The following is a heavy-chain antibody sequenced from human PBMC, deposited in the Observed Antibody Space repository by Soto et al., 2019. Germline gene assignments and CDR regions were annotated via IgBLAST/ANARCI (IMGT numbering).Heavy chain of an antibody. CDR3: ARDTGGSYDY. V-gene: IGHV3-72*01. J-gene: IGHJ4*02. CDR2: TRNKANSYTT. D-gene: IGHD3-16*01. Sequence: GGSLRLSCAASGFTFSDYYMDWVRQVPGKGLEWVGRTRNKANSYTTEYAASVRGRFSISRDDSKDSMYLQMYSLKTEDTAVYYCARDTGGSYDYWGQGALVTVSS. CDR1: GFTFSDYY.